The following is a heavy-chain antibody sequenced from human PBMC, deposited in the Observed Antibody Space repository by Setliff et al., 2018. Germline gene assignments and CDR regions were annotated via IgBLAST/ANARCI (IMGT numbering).Heavy chain of an antibody. CDR2: INSGNGNT. CDR1: GYTFTGYY. V-gene: IGHV1-3*01. J-gene: IGHJ4*02. D-gene: IGHD2-21*02. Sequence: ASVKVSCKASGYTFTGYYMHWVRQAPGQRLEWLGWINSGNGNTRYSQKFQGRVTITRDTSTSTAYMELRSLRSDDTAVYYCARDFWAYCGGDCSVFDYWGQGTLVTVSS. CDR3: ARDFWAYCGGDCSVFDY.